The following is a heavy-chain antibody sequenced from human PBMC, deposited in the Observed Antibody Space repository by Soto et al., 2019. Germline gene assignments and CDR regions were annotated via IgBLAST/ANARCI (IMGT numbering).Heavy chain of an antibody. Sequence: GPPVKVSCKTSGYTFTGHYIHWVRQAPQQGPEWMGEIGPESGATRYAQKFRGRVTMTMDTSITTVYMELKNLSPDDTAVYYCGRGRSGQIVIFYWGQGTPVTVSS. CDR3: GRGRSGQIVIFY. CDR1: GYTFTGHY. D-gene: IGHD3-3*02. CDR2: IGPESGAT. J-gene: IGHJ4*02. V-gene: IGHV1-2*02.